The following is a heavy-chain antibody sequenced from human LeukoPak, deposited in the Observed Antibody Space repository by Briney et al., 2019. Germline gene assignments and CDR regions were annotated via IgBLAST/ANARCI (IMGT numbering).Heavy chain of an antibody. CDR3: AIAPGLYSNYRGYYYYYIDV. CDR2: IYYSGST. D-gene: IGHD4-11*01. J-gene: IGHJ6*03. Sequence: PSETLSLTCTVSAGSISSYYWSWIRQPPGKGLEWIGYIYYSGSTNYNPSLKSRVTISVDTSKNQFSLKLSSVTAADTAVYYCAIAPGLYSNYRGYYYYYIDVWGKGTTVTVSS. V-gene: IGHV4-59*01. CDR1: AGSISSYY.